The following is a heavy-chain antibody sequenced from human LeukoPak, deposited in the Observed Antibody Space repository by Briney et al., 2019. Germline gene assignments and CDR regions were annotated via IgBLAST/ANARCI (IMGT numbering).Heavy chain of an antibody. CDR2: IYYSGST. J-gene: IGHJ5*02. D-gene: IGHD2-15*01. CDR3: ARTTSYCSGGSCYSPDWFDP. V-gene: IGHV4-59*01. Sequence: SETLSLTCTVSGGSISSYYWSWIRQPPGKGLEWIGYIYYSGSTNYNPSLKSRVTISVDTSKNQFSLKLSSVTAADTAVYYCARTTSYCSGGSCYSPDWFDPWGQGTLVTVSS. CDR1: GGSISSYY.